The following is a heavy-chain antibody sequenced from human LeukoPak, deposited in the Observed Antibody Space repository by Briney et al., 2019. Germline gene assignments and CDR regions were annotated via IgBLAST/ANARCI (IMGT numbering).Heavy chain of an antibody. D-gene: IGHD1-26*01. CDR3: AREQTSGSYSYYFDY. J-gene: IGHJ4*02. Sequence: ASVKVSCKASGYTFTSYYMHWVRQAPGQGLEWMGIINPSGGSTSDAQKLQGRVTMTRDMSTSTVYMELSSLRSEDTAVYYCAREQTSGSYSYYFDYWGQGTLVTVSS. CDR2: INPSGGST. V-gene: IGHV1-46*01. CDR1: GYTFTSYY.